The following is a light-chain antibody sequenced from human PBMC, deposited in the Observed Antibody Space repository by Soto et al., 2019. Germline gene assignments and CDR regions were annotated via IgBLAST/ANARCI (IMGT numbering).Light chain of an antibody. CDR2: DAY. J-gene: IGKJ5*01. CDR1: QSFRGL. CDR3: QQRHMWPIT. V-gene: IGKV3-11*01. Sequence: EVVLTQSPVTLSLSPGERATLSCRASQSFRGLLAWYQQKPGQAPRLLIYDAYNRATGIPPRFSGSGSGTEFTLTISSLEPEDSAVYYCQQRHMWPITCGQGTRLEIK.